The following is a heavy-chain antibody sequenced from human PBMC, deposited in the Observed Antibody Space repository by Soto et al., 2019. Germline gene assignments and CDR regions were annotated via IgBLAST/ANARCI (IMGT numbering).Heavy chain of an antibody. CDR1: GDSVSSGRYY. J-gene: IGHJ4*02. CDR2: IYYSGST. V-gene: IGHV4-61*01. D-gene: IGHD6-13*01. CDR3: ARSGGGSGWL. Sequence: SETLSLTCTVSGDSVSSGRYYWSWIRQPPGKALEWIAYIYYSGSTNYNPSLKSRVTISRDTSKNQFSLKLTSVTAADTAVYYCARSGGGSGWLGGQGSLVTVSS.